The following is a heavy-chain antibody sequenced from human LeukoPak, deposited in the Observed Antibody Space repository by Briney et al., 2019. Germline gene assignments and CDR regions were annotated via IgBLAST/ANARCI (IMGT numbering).Heavy chain of an antibody. CDR2: INWNGGST. V-gene: IGHV3-20*01. CDR1: GFTFDDYG. D-gene: IGHD1-26*01. Sequence: GGSLRLSCAASGFTFDDYGMSWVRQAPGKGLEWVSGINWNGGSTGYADSVKGRFTISRDNSKNSLYLQMNRLRAEDTALYHCARGGSGSYLEDYWGQGTLVTVSS. J-gene: IGHJ4*02. CDR3: ARGGSGSYLEDY.